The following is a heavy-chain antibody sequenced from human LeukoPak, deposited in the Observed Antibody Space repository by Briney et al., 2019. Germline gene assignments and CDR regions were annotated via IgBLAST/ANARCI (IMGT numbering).Heavy chain of an antibody. CDR1: GFTFSDHY. V-gene: IGHV3-72*01. CDR3: AREIGVYYYYYYMDV. CDR2: TRNKANSYTT. Sequence: GGSLRLSCAASGFTFSDHYMDWVRQAPGKGLEWVGRTRNKANSYTTEYAASVKGRFTISRDDSKNSLYLQMNSLKTEDTAVYYCAREIGVYYYYYYMDVWGKGTRSPSP. J-gene: IGHJ6*03. D-gene: IGHD3-22*01.